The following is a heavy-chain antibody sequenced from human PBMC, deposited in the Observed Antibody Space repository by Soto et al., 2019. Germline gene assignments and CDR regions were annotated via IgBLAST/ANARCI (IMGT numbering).Heavy chain of an antibody. J-gene: IGHJ4*02. Sequence: TLSLTCNFSVGSVNSGGYYWSWVRQRPGTGLEWIGYIYYSGSTYYNPSLKSRVTISLDTSKNQFSLWLNSVTAADTAVYYCVTANAWEILLAHWGQGTLVTVSS. CDR1: VGSVNSGGYY. D-gene: IGHD1-26*01. V-gene: IGHV4-31*03. CDR3: VTANAWEILLAH. CDR2: IYYSGST.